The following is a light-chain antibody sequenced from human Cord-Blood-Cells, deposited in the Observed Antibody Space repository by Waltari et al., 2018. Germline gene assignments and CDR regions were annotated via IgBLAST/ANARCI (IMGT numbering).Light chain of an antibody. CDR3: QQRSNWPT. Sequence: EIVLTQSPATLSLSPGERATPSCRASQSVSSYLAWYQQKPGQAPRLLIYDASNRATGIPARFSGRGSGTDFTLTSSSLEPEDFAVYYCQQRSNWPTFGQGTKLEIK. CDR2: DAS. J-gene: IGKJ2*01. CDR1: QSVSSY. V-gene: IGKV3-11*01.